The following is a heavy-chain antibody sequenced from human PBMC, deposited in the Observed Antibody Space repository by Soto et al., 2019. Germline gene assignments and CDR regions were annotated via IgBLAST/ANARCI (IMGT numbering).Heavy chain of an antibody. V-gene: IGHV1-18*01. D-gene: IGHD3-10*01. CDR3: ARGFVDPHYYYGMDV. Sequence: ASVKVSCKASGYTFTSYGISWVRQAPGQGLEWMGWISAYNGNTNYAQKLQGRVTMTTDTSTSTAYMELRSLRSDDTAVYYCARGFVDPHYYYGMDVLCQGTTVTVSS. CDR1: GYTFTSYG. J-gene: IGHJ6*02. CDR2: ISAYNGNT.